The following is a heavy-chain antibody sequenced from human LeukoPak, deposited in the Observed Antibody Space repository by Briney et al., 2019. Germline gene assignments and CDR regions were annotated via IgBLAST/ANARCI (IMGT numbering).Heavy chain of an antibody. J-gene: IGHJ4*02. D-gene: IGHD3-22*01. Sequence: ASVKVSCKASGYPFINYYIHWVRQAPGQGLEWMGRINPNSGGANYAQMSRGRVIMTADTSINTAYMELTWLTSADTALYYCATGRSNSGHYHFDFWGQGTLVTVSS. CDR3: ATGRSNSGHYHFDF. CDR1: GYPFINYY. CDR2: INPNSGGA. V-gene: IGHV1-2*06.